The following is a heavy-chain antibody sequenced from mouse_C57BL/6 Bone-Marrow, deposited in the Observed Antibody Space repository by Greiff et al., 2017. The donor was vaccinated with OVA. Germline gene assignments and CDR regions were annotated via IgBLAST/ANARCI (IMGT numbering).Heavy chain of an antibody. CDR3: TTWGYGVARDWYFDV. CDR1: GFNIKDYY. J-gene: IGHJ1*03. CDR2: IDPEDGDT. V-gene: IGHV14-1*01. Sequence: DVQLQESGAELVRPGASVKLSCTASGFNIKDYYMHWVKQRPEQGLEWIGRIDPEDGDTEYAPKFQGKATMTADTSSNTAYLQLSSLTSEDTAVYYCTTWGYGVARDWYFDVWGTGTTVTVSS. D-gene: IGHD1-1*01.